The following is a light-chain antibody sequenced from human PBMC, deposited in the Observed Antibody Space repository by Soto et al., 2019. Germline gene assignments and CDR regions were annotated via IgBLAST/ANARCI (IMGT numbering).Light chain of an antibody. CDR3: QQCNHWPWT. CDR1: QSVSST. J-gene: IGKJ1*01. CDR2: SAS. Sequence: EIVMTQSPATLSVSPGERVTLSCRASQSVSSTLAWYQQKPGQAPRLLIYSASTRATGIPARFSGSGSGTQFTLTISSLQSEDFAVYYCQQCNHWPWTFGQGTKVEI. V-gene: IGKV3-15*01.